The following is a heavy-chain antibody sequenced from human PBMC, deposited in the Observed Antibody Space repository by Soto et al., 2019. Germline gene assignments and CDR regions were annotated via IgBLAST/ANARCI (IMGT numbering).Heavy chain of an antibody. CDR1: GGTFSSYA. V-gene: IGHV1-69*01. CDR3: ARDGERHNWNNFDY. Sequence: QVQLVQSGAEVKKPGSSVKVSCKASGGTFSSYAISWVRQAPGQGLEWMGGIIPIFGTANYAQKCQGRVTITADESTSTAYMELISLRSEDTAVYYCARDGERHNWNNFDYWGQGTLVTVSS. J-gene: IGHJ4*02. D-gene: IGHD1-20*01. CDR2: IIPIFGTA.